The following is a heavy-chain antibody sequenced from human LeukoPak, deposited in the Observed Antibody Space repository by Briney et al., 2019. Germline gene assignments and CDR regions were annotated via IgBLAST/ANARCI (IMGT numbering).Heavy chain of an antibody. CDR3: ARGVVRYFDY. D-gene: IGHD3-9*01. Sequence: GRSLRLSCAASGFTFSSYGMHWVRQAPGKGLEWVSSISSSSSYIYYADSVKGRFTISRDNAKNSLYLQMNSLRAEDTAVYYCARGVVRYFDYWGQGALVTVSS. J-gene: IGHJ4*02. CDR1: GFTFSSYG. V-gene: IGHV3-21*01. CDR2: ISSSSSYI.